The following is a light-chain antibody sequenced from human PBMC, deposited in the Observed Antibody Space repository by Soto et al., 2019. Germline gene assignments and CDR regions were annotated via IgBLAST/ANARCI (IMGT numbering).Light chain of an antibody. CDR2: AAS. CDR3: QQTDTLPST. J-gene: IGKJ5*01. CDR1: QVMSSW. V-gene: IGKV1-12*01. Sequence: TQMTQSPLSLSASVGEKITITCRASQVMSSWLAWYQQKPGKAPKLLIFAASTLQSGVPSRFSGSGSRTDFTLTITSLQPEDIGTYYCQQTDTLPSTFGQGTRLEIK.